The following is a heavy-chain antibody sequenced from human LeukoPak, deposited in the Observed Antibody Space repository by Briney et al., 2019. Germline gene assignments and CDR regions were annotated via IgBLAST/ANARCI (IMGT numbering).Heavy chain of an antibody. CDR3: ARDGNDCSSISCYADY. CDR1: GFTFNSYS. Sequence: GGSLRLSCAASGFTFNSYSMKWVRQAPGKGLEWVSSISSSSSYIYYADSVKGRFTISRDNAKDTLYLQINSLRVEDTAVYYCARDGNDCSSISCYADYWGQGTLVAVSS. J-gene: IGHJ4*02. V-gene: IGHV3-21*01. CDR2: ISSSSSYI. D-gene: IGHD2-2*01.